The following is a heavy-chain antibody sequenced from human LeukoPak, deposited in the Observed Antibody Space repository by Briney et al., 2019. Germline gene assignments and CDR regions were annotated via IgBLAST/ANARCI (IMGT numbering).Heavy chain of an antibody. CDR3: ARGYIAVAGTSPPDY. Sequence: SETLSLTCAVYGGSFSGYYWSWIRQPPEKGLEWIGEINHSGSTNYNPSLRSRVTISVDTSKNQFSLKLSSVTAADTAVYYCARGYIAVAGTSPPDYWGQGTLVTVSS. CDR2: INHSGST. CDR1: GGSFSGYY. V-gene: IGHV4-34*01. J-gene: IGHJ4*02. D-gene: IGHD6-19*01.